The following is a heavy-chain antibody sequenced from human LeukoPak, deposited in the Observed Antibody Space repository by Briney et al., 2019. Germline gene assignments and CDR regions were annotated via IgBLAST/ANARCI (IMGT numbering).Heavy chain of an antibody. D-gene: IGHD2-21*01. CDR1: GSSISSGYY. Sequence: SEALSLTCTVSGSSISSGYYWGWIRQPPGKGLEWIGSIYHSGSTYYNPSFKSRVTISVDTSKNQFSLKLSSVTAADTAVYYCARDGDTDAFDIWGQGTMVTVSS. CDR3: ARDGDTDAFDI. V-gene: IGHV4-38-2*02. CDR2: IYHSGST. J-gene: IGHJ3*02.